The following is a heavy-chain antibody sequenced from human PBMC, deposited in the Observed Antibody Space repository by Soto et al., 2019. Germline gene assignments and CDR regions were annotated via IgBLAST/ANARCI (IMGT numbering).Heavy chain of an antibody. CDR3: ARDRSTIFGVVIEHDYYYGMDV. Sequence: PGGSLRLSCEGSGFTFSDYYMSWIRQAPGRGLEWISYSSNSGTFTRYSDSVTGRFSISRDNTKNFLYLQMNSLRAEDTAVYYCARDRSTIFGVVIEHDYYYGMDVWGQGTTVTVSS. J-gene: IGHJ6*02. D-gene: IGHD3-3*01. V-gene: IGHV3-11*06. CDR2: SSNSGTFT. CDR1: GFTFSDYY.